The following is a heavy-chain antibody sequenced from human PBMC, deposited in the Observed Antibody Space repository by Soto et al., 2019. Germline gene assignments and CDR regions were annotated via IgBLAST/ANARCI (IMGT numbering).Heavy chain of an antibody. V-gene: IGHV3-7*03. J-gene: IGHJ4*02. Sequence: GGSLRLSCAASGFTFSSYWMSWVRQAPGKGLEWVANIKQDGSEKYYVDSVKGRFTISRDNAKNSLYLQMNGLRAEDTAVYYCARVPTDYYFDYWGQGTLVTVSS. D-gene: IGHD2-21*01. CDR1: GFTFSSYW. CDR3: ARVPTDYYFDY. CDR2: IKQDGSEK.